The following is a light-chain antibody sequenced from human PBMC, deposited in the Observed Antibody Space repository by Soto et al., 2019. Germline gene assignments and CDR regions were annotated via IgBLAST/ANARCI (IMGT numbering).Light chain of an antibody. Sequence: QSALTQPPSASGSPGQSVTISCTGTRSDVGGYNYVSWYQQHPGKAPKLIIYEVYKRPSGVPDRFSGSKSGNTAALTVSGLQAEDEADYYCSSYVGTNSYVFGTGTKVTVL. CDR1: RSDVGGYNY. CDR3: SSYVGTNSYV. CDR2: EVY. J-gene: IGLJ1*01. V-gene: IGLV2-8*01.